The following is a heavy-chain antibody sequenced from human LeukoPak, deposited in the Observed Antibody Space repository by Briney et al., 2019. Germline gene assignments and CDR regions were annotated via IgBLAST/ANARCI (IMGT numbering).Heavy chain of an antibody. CDR2: INTNTGNP. D-gene: IGHD3-10*01. Sequence: ASVKVSCKASGYTFTSYAMNWVRQAPGQGLEWMGWINTNTGNPTYAQGFTGRFVFSLDTSVSTAYLQISSLKAEDTAVYYCAREGWFGPQLDAFDIWGQGTMVTVSS. J-gene: IGHJ3*02. CDR1: GYTFTSYA. V-gene: IGHV7-4-1*02. CDR3: AREGWFGPQLDAFDI.